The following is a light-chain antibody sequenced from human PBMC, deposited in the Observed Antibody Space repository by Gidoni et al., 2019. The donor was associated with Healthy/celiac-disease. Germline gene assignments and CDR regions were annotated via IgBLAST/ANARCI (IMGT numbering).Light chain of an antibody. CDR1: QSVLYSSNNKNY. V-gene: IGKV4-1*01. CDR3: QRYSSTPRT. Sequence: DIVMTQSPDSQAVPLGERATINCKSSQSVLYSSNNKNYLAWYQQKPGQPPKLLIYWASTQESGVPDRFSGRGSGTDFTLAISSLQAEDVAVYYCQRYSSTPRTFGQGTKVEIK. J-gene: IGKJ1*01. CDR2: WAS.